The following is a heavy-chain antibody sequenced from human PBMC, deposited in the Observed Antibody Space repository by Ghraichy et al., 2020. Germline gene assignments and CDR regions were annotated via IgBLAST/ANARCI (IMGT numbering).Heavy chain of an antibody. D-gene: IGHD1-26*01. CDR2: ILGSGATT. V-gene: IGHV3-23*01. CDR3: AKRSGSVEATSCRYFDS. J-gene: IGHJ4*03. CDR1: GFPFSQYA. Sequence: GGSLRLSCAGSGFPFSQYAMSWVRQAPGKGLEWVSAILGSGATTYYADSVKGRFTISRDNSRNTVYLQMHSLRAEDTALYYCAKRSGSVEATSCRYFDSWGRGTPVTVSS.